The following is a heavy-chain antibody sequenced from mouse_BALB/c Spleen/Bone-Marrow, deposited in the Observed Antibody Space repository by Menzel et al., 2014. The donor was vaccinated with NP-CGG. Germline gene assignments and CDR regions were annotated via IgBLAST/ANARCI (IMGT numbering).Heavy chain of an antibody. CDR3: ARERNWDSFAY. CDR2: INPSSGYT. CDR1: GYTFXSYT. J-gene: IGHJ3*01. D-gene: IGHD4-1*01. Sequence: QVQLQQSGAELARPGASVKMSCKASGYTFXSYTMHWVKQRPGQGLEWIGYINPSSGYTNYNQKFKDKATLTADKSSSTAYMQLSSLTSEDSAVYYCARERNWDSFAYWGQGTLVIVSA. V-gene: IGHV1-4*01.